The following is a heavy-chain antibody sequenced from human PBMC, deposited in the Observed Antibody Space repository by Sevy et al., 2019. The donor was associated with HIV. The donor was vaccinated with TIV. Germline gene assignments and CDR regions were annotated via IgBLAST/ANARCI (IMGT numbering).Heavy chain of an antibody. Sequence: ASVKVSCKASGYTFTGYYMHWVRQAPGQGLEWMGWINPNSGGTNYAQKFQGRVTMTRDTSISPAYMELSRLRSDDTAVYYCARGRQCCSGGSCYSTHVDYWGQGTLVTVSS. CDR1: GYTFTGYY. CDR2: INPNSGGT. D-gene: IGHD2-15*01. V-gene: IGHV1-2*02. CDR3: ARGRQCCSGGSCYSTHVDY. J-gene: IGHJ4*02.